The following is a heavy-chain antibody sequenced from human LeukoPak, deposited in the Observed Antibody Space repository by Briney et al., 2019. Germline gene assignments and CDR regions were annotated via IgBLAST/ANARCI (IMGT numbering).Heavy chain of an antibody. CDR3: AQGGSGIRYFDF. J-gene: IGHJ4*02. CDR1: GFTFSHYA. CDR2: ISTGGAGT. Sequence: GGSLSLSCAASGFTFSHYAMTWFRQAPGKRLNWFSAISTGGAGTYYADSVKGRFTISRDNSQNTLYLQMNSLRAEDTAIYYCAQGGSGIRYFDFWGQGTLVTVSS. V-gene: IGHV3-23*01. D-gene: IGHD3-9*01.